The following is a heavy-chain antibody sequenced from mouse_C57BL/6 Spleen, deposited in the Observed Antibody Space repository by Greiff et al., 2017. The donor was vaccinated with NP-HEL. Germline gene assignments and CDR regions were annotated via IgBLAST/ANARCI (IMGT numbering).Heavy chain of an antibody. CDR1: GYTFTDYN. J-gene: IGHJ2*01. CDR2: INPNNGGT. D-gene: IGHD2-14*01. CDR3: ARWRRYGGDFDY. V-gene: IGHV1-18*01. Sequence: VQLQQSGPELVKPGASVKIPCKASGYTFTDYNMDWVKQSHGKSLEWIGDINPNNGGTIYNQKFKGKATLTVDKSSSTAYMELRSLTSEETAVYYCARWRRYGGDFDYWGQGTTLTVSS.